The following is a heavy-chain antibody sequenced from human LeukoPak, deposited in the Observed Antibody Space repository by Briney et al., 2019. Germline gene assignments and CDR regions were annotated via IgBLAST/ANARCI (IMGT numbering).Heavy chain of an antibody. CDR3: ARGPSSNYYYMDV. D-gene: IGHD2-2*01. CDR2: IIPIFGTA. J-gene: IGHJ6*03. V-gene: IGHV1-69*05. CDR1: GGTFSSYA. Sequence: SVKVSCKASGGTFSSYAISWVRQAPGQGLEWMGGIIPIFGTANYAQKFQGRVTITTDESTSTAYMEPSSLRSEDTTVYYCARGPSSNYYYMDVWGKGTTVTVSS.